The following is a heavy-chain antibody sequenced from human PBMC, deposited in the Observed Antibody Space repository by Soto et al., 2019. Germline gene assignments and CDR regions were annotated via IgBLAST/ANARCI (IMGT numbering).Heavy chain of an antibody. CDR1: GDSMSSYY. CDR2: IYYSGST. V-gene: IGHV4-59*01. J-gene: IGHJ4*02. Sequence: SETLSLTCTVSGDSMSSYYWSWIRQPPGKGLEWIGYIYYSGSTAYNPSLRSRVTMSVDTSKNQFSLRLSSVTAADTAVYYCARAKSNYQTFDHWGQGSQVTVSS. D-gene: IGHD4-4*01. CDR3: ARAKSNYQTFDH.